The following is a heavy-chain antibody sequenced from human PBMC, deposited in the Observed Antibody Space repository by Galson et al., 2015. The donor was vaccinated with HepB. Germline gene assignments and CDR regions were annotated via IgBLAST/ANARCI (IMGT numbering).Heavy chain of an antibody. J-gene: IGHJ6*02. CDR2: INSDGSST. Sequence: SLRLSCAASGFTFSSYWMHWVRQAPGKGLVWVSRINSDGSSTSYADSVKGRFTISRDNAKNTLYLQMNGLRAEDTAVYYCAREGYDSLFSSLYYYYYGMDVWGQGTTVTVSS. V-gene: IGHV3-74*01. CDR3: AREGYDSLFSSLYYYYYGMDV. D-gene: IGHD5-12*01. CDR1: GFTFSSYW.